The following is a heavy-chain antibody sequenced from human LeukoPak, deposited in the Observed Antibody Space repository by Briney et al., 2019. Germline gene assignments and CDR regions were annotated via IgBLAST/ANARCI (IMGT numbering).Heavy chain of an antibody. V-gene: IGHV1-18*01. J-gene: IGHJ4*02. CDR3: ARERIEDYYDSSGYSDY. Sequence: ASVKVSCKASGYTFTSYGISWVRLAPGQGLEWMGWISAYNGNTNYAQKLQGRVTMTTDTSTSTAYMELRSLRSDDTAVYYCARERIEDYYDSSGYSDYWGQGTLVTVSS. D-gene: IGHD3-22*01. CDR1: GYTFTSYG. CDR2: ISAYNGNT.